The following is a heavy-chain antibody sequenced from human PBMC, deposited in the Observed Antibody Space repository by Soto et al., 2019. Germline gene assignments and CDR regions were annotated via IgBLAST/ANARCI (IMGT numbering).Heavy chain of an antibody. Sequence: ASVKVSCKASGYTFTSYGFSWVRQAPGQGLEWMGWISAYNGSTNYAQKLQGRVTMTTDTSTSTAYMELSRLRSDDTAVYYCARYYDILTGPPYGMDVWGQGTTVTVSS. CDR3: ARYYDILTGPPYGMDV. J-gene: IGHJ6*02. CDR2: ISAYNGST. CDR1: GYTFTSYG. V-gene: IGHV1-18*01. D-gene: IGHD3-9*01.